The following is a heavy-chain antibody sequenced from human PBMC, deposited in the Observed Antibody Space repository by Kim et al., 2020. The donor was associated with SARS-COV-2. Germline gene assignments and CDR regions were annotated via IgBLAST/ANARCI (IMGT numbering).Heavy chain of an antibody. D-gene: IGHD2-8*02. CDR2: IIPIFGTA. V-gene: IGHV1-69*13. CDR1: GGTFNNYA. Sequence: SVKVSCKASGGTFNNYAISWVRQAPGQGLEWMGGIIPIFGTANYAEQFQGRVTITADESTGTAYMSLSSLRSDDTAVYYCARYCAGGACRDYYGMDIWGQGTTVTVSS. CDR3: ARYCAGGACRDYYGMDI. J-gene: IGHJ6*02.